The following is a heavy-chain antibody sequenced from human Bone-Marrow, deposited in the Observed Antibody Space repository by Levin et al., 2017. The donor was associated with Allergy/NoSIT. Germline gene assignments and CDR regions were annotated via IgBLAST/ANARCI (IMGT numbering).Heavy chain of an antibody. CDR1: GFTFSSYG. V-gene: IGHV3-30*18. Sequence: GGSLRLSCAASGFTFSSYGMHWVRQAPGKGLEWVAVISYDGSNKYYADSVKGRFTISRDNSKNTLYLQMNSLRAEDTAVYYCAKEVSVMLEPPLDAFDIWGQGTMVTVSS. J-gene: IGHJ3*02. CDR2: ISYDGSNK. D-gene: IGHD3-16*01. CDR3: AKEVSVMLEPPLDAFDI.